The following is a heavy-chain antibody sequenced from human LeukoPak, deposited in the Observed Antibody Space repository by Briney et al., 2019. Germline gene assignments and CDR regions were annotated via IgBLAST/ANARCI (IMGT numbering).Heavy chain of an antibody. CDR3: ARHVDTDMVFDY. CDR2: IYPGDSDS. D-gene: IGHD5-18*01. J-gene: IGHJ4*02. V-gene: IGHV5-51*01. Sequence: GESLKISCKASGYSFTSYWSGWVRQMPGKVLEWMGIIYPGDSDSRYSPSFQGQVSISADKSISTAYLQWSSLKASDTAMYYCARHVDTDMVFDYWGQGRLVSV. CDR1: GYSFTSYW.